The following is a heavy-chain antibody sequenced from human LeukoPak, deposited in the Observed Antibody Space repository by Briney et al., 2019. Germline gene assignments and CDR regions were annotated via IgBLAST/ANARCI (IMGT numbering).Heavy chain of an antibody. Sequence: ASVKVSCKASGYSFTSYSMNWVRQAPGQGLEWMGIINPSGGSTSYAQKFQGRVTMTRDTSTSTVYMELSSLRSEDTAVYYCARDGIVERDFDYWGQGTLVTVSS. CDR1: GYSFTSYS. CDR2: INPSGGST. CDR3: ARDGIVERDFDY. J-gene: IGHJ4*02. D-gene: IGHD1-1*01. V-gene: IGHV1-46*01.